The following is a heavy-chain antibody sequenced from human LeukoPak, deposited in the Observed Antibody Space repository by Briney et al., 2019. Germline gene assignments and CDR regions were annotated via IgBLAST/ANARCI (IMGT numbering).Heavy chain of an antibody. Sequence: GGSLRLSWEASGFTFSRYWMHWVRQAPGKGLVWVSRINTNGGNTTYVDSVKGRFTISRDNTKNTLYLQMNNLRAEDTGVYYCWSLGYCSGGNCYTVDYWGQGTLVTVSS. CDR1: GFTFSRYW. CDR2: INTNGGNT. J-gene: IGHJ4*02. V-gene: IGHV3-74*01. D-gene: IGHD2-15*01. CDR3: WSLGYCSGGNCYTVDY.